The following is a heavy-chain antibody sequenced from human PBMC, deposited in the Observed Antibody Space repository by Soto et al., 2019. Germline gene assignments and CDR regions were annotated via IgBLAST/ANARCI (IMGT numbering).Heavy chain of an antibody. CDR1: GFTFSSYS. Sequence: GSLRLSCAASGFTFSSYSMNWVRQAPGKGLEWVSYISTSGSTIYCADSVEGRFTISRDNAKNSLYLQMNSLRDEDTAVYYCARARGYSYGYVDYWGQGTLVTVSS. CDR2: ISTSGSTI. V-gene: IGHV3-48*02. D-gene: IGHD5-18*01. CDR3: ARARGYSYGYVDY. J-gene: IGHJ4*02.